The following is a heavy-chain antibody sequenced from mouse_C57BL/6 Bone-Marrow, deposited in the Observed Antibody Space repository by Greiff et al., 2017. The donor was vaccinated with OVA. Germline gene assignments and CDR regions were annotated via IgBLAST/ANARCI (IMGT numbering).Heavy chain of an antibody. Sequence: VQLQQSGAELVKPGASVKMSCKASGYTFTSYWITWVKQRPGQGLEWIGDIYPGSGSTNYNEKFKSKATLTVDTSSSTAYMQLSSLTSEDSAVYYCAKRTVVATRAMDYWGQGTSVTVSS. V-gene: IGHV1-55*01. CDR2: IYPGSGST. CDR3: AKRTVVATRAMDY. J-gene: IGHJ4*01. D-gene: IGHD1-1*01. CDR1: GYTFTSYW.